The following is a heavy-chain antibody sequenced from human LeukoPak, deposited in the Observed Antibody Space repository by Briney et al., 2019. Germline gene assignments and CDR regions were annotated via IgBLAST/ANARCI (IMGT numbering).Heavy chain of an antibody. V-gene: IGHV4-34*01. Sequence: PSETLSLTCAVYGGSFSGYYWSWIRKPPGKGLEWIGEINHSGSTNYNPSLKSRVTISVDTSKNQFSLKLSSVTAADTAVYYCARVYSTTPDYYYYGMDVWGQGTTVTVSS. J-gene: IGHJ6*02. CDR2: INHSGST. CDR1: GGSFSGYY. D-gene: IGHD6-13*01. CDR3: ARVYSTTPDYYYYGMDV.